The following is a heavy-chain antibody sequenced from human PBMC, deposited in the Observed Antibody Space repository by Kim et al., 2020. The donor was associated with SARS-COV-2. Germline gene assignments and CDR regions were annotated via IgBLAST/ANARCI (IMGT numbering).Heavy chain of an antibody. CDR2: IFNDGSTT. CDR3: TRAPEGSGYSSGWYFHY. V-gene: IGHV3-74*01. J-gene: IGHJ4*02. CDR1: GFTFSNYW. Sequence: GGSLRLSCAASGFTFSNYWMHWVRQAPGKGLVWVSRIFNDGSTTTYADTVKGRFTISRDNANNTLYLQMNNLRVEDTAVYYCTRAPEGSGYSSGWYFHYWGQGTLVTVSS. D-gene: IGHD6-19*01.